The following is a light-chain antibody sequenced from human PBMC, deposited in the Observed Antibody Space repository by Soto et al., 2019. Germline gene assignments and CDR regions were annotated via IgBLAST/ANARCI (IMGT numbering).Light chain of an antibody. CDR2: EGS. J-gene: IGLJ2*01. CDR3: CSYAGSSTYVV. CDR1: SSDVGSYNL. Sequence: QSVLTQPASVSXSPGQSITISCTGTSSDVGSYNLVSWYQQHPGKAPKLMIYEGSKRPSGVSNRFSGSKSGNTASLTISGLQAEDEADYYCCSYAGSSTYVVFGGGTKLTVL. V-gene: IGLV2-23*01.